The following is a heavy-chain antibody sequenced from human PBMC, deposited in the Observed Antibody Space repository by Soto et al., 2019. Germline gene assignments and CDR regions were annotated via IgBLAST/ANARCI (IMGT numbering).Heavy chain of an antibody. CDR1: GGSISRSNW. CDR3: ATDRLHYAFDI. CDR2: IYHSGST. Sequence: SETLSLTCAVSGGSISRSNWWSWVRQPPGKGLEWIGEIYHSGSTNYNPSLKSRVTISVDKSKNQFSLKLSSVTAADTAVYYCATDRLHYAFDIWGQGTMVTVSS. V-gene: IGHV4-4*02. J-gene: IGHJ3*02.